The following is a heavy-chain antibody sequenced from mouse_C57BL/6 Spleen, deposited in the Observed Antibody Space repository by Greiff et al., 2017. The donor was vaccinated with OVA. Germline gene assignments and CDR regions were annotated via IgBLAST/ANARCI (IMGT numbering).Heavy chain of an antibody. Sequence: VQLQESGPELVKPGASVKISCKASGYAFSSSWMNWVQQRPGKGLEWIGRIYPGDGDTNYNGKFKGTATLTADKSSSTAYMQLSSLTSEDSAVYFCSQTGQASSFDYWGKGTLVTVSA. V-gene: IGHV1-82*01. D-gene: IGHD3-2*02. CDR1: GYAFSSSW. CDR2: IYPGDGDT. CDR3: SQTGQASSFDY. J-gene: IGHJ3*01.